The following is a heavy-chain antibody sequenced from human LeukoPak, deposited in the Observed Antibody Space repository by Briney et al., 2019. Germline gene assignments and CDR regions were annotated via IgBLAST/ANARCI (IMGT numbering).Heavy chain of an antibody. CDR2: IFYTGST. CDR1: GGSITKYY. J-gene: IGHJ6*03. D-gene: IGHD4-17*01. Sequence: QPSETLSLTCIVSGGSITKYYWSWIRQPPGKGLEWIGYIFYTGSTKYNPSLQSRVTISVDTSRNQFSLNLTSVTAADTAVYYCAREYYSDQYFYYYMDVWGKGTTVTVSS. CDR3: AREYYSDQYFYYYMDV. V-gene: IGHV4-59*01.